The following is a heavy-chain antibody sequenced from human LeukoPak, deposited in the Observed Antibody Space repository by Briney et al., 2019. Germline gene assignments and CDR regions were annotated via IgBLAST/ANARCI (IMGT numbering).Heavy chain of an antibody. Sequence: GASVKVSCKASGYTFTGYYMHWVRQAPGQGLEWMGWINPNSGGTNYAQKFQGRVTMTRDTSISTAYMELSRLRSDDTAVYYCARDTLLWFGESHAFDIWGQGTMVTVSS. CDR2: INPNSGGT. CDR3: ARDTLLWFGESHAFDI. V-gene: IGHV1-2*02. D-gene: IGHD3-10*01. CDR1: GYTFTGYY. J-gene: IGHJ3*02.